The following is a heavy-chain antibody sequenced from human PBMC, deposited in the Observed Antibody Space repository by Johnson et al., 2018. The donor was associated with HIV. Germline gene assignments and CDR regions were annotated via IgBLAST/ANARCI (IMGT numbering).Heavy chain of an antibody. CDR3: ARDPGGSLGAFDI. Sequence: VYLVESGGGLVQPGGSLRLSCAASGFTFSSYAMSWVRQAPGKGLEWVSAISGSCGSTYYADSVNGRFSISRDNSKNTLYLQMNSLRVEDTAVYYCARDPGGSLGAFDIWGQGTIVTVSS. J-gene: IGHJ3*02. D-gene: IGHD1-26*01. CDR2: ISGSCGST. V-gene: IGHV3-23*04. CDR1: GFTFSSYA.